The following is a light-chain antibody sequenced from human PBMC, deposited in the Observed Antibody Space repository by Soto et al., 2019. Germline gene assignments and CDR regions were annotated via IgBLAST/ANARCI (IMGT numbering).Light chain of an antibody. CDR3: LQKYFYPFT. CDR2: AAS. Sequence: AIQMTQSPSSLSASVGDRVTITCRASQGIRNDLDWFQQKPGKAPKLLIYAASNLQSGVPARFSGSGSGTDCTLTISRLQPEDFATLYCLQKYFYPFTFGPGTKVDIK. V-gene: IGKV1-6*01. CDR1: QGIRND. J-gene: IGKJ3*01.